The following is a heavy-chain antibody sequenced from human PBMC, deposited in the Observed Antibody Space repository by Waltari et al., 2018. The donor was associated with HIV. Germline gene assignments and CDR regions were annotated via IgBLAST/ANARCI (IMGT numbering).Heavy chain of an antibody. V-gene: IGHV3-15*01. CDR1: GITFRNHS. D-gene: IGHD3-22*01. Sequence: EVQLVESGGGLLKPGGSLGLSWSASGITFRNHSESRVHPAPGKGLEWVGRIKSGAEGGTTDYAAAVKGRFTISRDDSKHTLYLQMDSLKTEDTAVYYCTTLWYSYDSTDYWGQGTLVTVSS. CDR3: TTLWYSYDSTDY. J-gene: IGHJ4*02. CDR2: IKSGAEGGTT.